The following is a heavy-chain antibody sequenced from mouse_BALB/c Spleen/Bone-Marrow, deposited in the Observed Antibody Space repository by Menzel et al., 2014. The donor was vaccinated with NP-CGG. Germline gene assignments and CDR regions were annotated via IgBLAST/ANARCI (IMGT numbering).Heavy chain of an antibody. Sequence: QAQLQQSGAELAKPGASVKMSCKASGYTFTSYWMHWVKQRPGQGLEWIGYINPSTGYTEYNQKFKDKATLTADKSSSTAYMQLSSLTSEDSAVYYCVYGNYYLAYWGQGTLVTVSA. V-gene: IGHV1-7*01. CDR3: VYGNYYLAY. D-gene: IGHD2-1*01. CDR2: INPSTGYT. J-gene: IGHJ3*01. CDR1: GYTFTSYW.